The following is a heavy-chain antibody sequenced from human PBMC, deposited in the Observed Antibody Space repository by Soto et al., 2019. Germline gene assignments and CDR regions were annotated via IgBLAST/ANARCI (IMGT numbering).Heavy chain of an antibody. D-gene: IGHD3-3*02. CDR3: AKDSISYNGIYDAFYV. J-gene: IGHJ3*01. CDR1: GFTFSNYA. CDR2: IGGGDDI. Sequence: VQLLESGGGLVQPGGSLRLSCEASGFTFSNYAMAWVRQTPGEGPEWVSTIGGGDDIFYAESVQGRFIISKDESRSTMYLQMDNLRVEDTAIYFCAKDSISYNGIYDAFYVWGQGTVVTVSS. V-gene: IGHV3-23*01.